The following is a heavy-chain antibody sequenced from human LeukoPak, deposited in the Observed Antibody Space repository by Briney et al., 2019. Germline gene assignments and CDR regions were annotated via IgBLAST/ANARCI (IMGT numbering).Heavy chain of an antibody. Sequence: GGTLRLSCAASGFIFSSYGMSWVRQAPGKGLEGVSAISGSGGSTYYADSVKGRFTISRENSKNTLYLQMNSLRAEDTAVYYGAKAAMVRDYFDYWGQGTLVTVSP. V-gene: IGHV3-23*01. D-gene: IGHD3-10*01. CDR1: GFIFSSYG. J-gene: IGHJ4*02. CDR2: ISGSGGST. CDR3: AKAAMVRDYFDY.